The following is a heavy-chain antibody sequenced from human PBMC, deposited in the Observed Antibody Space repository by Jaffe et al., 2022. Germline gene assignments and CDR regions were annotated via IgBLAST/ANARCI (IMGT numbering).Heavy chain of an antibody. CDR1: GGSFNSGSYY. CDR2: IYTSGST. J-gene: IGHJ3*02. D-gene: IGHD5-12*01. V-gene: IGHV4-61*02. CDR3: AISDGYNLSAFDI. Sequence: QVQLQESGPGLVKPSQTLSLTCTVSGGSFNSGSYYWSWIRQPAGKGLEWIGRIYTSGSTHYNPSLKSRVIISVDTSKRQFSLKLSSLTAADTAVYYCAISDGYNLSAFDIWGQGTMVTVSS.